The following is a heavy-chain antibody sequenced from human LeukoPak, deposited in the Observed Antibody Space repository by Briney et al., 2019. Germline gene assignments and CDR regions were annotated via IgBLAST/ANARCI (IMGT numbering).Heavy chain of an antibody. Sequence: SETLSLTCTVSGGSISSSSYYWGWIRQPPGKGLEWIGYIYYSGSTNYNPSLKSRVTISVDTSKNQFSLKLSSVTAADTAVYYCAGDSSGTEIYYWGQGTLVTVSS. CDR3: AGDSSGTEIYY. CDR1: GGSISSSSYY. V-gene: IGHV4-61*05. J-gene: IGHJ4*02. D-gene: IGHD6-19*01. CDR2: IYYSGST.